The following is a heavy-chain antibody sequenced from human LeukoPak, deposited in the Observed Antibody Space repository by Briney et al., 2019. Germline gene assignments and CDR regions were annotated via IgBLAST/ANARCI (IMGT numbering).Heavy chain of an antibody. CDR2: IWYDGSNK. V-gene: IGHV3-33*01. J-gene: IGHJ4*02. CDR3: ARSAGLRCFDY. D-gene: IGHD4-17*01. Sequence: PGRSLRLSCAASGFTFSSYGMHWVRQAPGKGLEWVAVIWYDGSNKYYADSVKGRFTISRDNSKNTLYLQMDSLRAEDTAVYYCARSAGLRCFDYWGLGTLVTVSS. CDR1: GFTFSSYG.